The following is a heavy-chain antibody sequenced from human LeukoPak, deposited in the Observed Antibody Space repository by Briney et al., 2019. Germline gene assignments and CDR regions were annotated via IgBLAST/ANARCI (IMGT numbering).Heavy chain of an antibody. CDR1: GFTFSSYG. D-gene: IGHD2-21*02. Sequence: GRSLRLFCAASGFTFSSYGMHWARGAPGKGLVGVAVIWYDGSNKYYADSVRGRFTISRDNSKHTLYLQMNSLRAEDAAVYYCARGPYCGGDCPTRPEYFQHWGQGTLVTVSS. V-gene: IGHV3-33*01. CDR2: IWYDGSNK. J-gene: IGHJ1*01. CDR3: ARGPYCGGDCPTRPEYFQH.